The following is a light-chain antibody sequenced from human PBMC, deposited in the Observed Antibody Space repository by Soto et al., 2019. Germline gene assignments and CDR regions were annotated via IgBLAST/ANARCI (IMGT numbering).Light chain of an antibody. V-gene: IGKV1-33*01. Sequence: DIQMTQSPSSLSASVGDTVTITCQASQDISNFLNWYQQKPGKAPKLLIYDESNLETGAPSRFSGSGSRTDFTFTISSLQPEDIATYYCQHYSTAPITFGQGTRLDIK. CDR3: QHYSTAPIT. CDR2: DES. CDR1: QDISNF. J-gene: IGKJ5*01.